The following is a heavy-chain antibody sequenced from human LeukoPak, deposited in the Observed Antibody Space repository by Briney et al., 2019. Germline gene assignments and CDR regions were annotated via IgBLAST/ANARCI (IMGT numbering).Heavy chain of an antibody. Sequence: PGGSLRLSCAASGFTFSSYAMHWVRQAPGKGLEWVAVISYDGSNKYYADSVKGRFTISRDNSKNTLYLQMNSLRAEDTAVYYCAKDEGRTRLRSLTYYFDYWGQGTLVTVSS. J-gene: IGHJ4*02. V-gene: IGHV3-30-3*01. CDR1: GFTFSSYA. D-gene: IGHD3-16*01. CDR2: ISYDGSNK. CDR3: AKDEGRTRLRSLTYYFDY.